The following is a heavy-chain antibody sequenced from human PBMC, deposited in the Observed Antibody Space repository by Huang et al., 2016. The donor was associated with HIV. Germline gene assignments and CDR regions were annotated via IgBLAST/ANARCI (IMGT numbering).Heavy chain of an antibody. CDR1: GFTFSSDG. J-gene: IGHJ4*02. CDR2: RSYDEDNK. CDR3: ARGPIRFLAWLLNFDY. V-gene: IGHV3-30*03. D-gene: IGHD3-3*01. Sequence: QILLIESGGGVVQPGRSLRLSCAASGFTFSSDGMHWVRQAPGKGPEWVAVRSYDEDNKYYADSWRGRFTISRDNSKNTLYLQMNSLRIEDTAVYYCARGPIRFLAWLLNFDYWGQGALVTVSS.